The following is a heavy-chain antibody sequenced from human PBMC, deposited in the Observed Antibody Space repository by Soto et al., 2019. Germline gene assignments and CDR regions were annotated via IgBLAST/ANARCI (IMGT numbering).Heavy chain of an antibody. D-gene: IGHD6-19*01. CDR3: ARDTSAIPYSSGWYWGYYFDY. CDR1: GFTFSSYS. V-gene: IGHV3-21*01. CDR2: ISSSSSYI. J-gene: IGHJ4*02. Sequence: PGGSLRLSCAASGFTFSSYSMNWVRQAPGKGLEWVSSISSSSSYIYYADSVKGRFTISRDNAKNSLYLQMNSLRAEDTAVYYCARDTSAIPYSSGWYWGYYFDYWGQGTLVTVSS.